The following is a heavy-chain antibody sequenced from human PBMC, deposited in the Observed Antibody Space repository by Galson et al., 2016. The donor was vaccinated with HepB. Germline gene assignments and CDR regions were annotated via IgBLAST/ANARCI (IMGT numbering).Heavy chain of an antibody. Sequence: SVKVSCKASGGTFTNYGISWVRQAPGQGLECMGGIIPIFGTTKYAQKFQDRVTITADESTTTTYMELSSLRSDDTAVYYCARDRDSSGYYKRDCFDPWGQGTPVTVSS. CDR1: GGTFTNYG. V-gene: IGHV1-69*13. J-gene: IGHJ5*02. CDR2: IIPIFGTT. CDR3: ARDRDSSGYYKRDCFDP. D-gene: IGHD3-22*01.